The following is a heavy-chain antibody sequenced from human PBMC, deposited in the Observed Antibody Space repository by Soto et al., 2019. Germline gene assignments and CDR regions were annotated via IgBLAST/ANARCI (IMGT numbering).Heavy chain of an antibody. CDR2: MNPNSGNT. J-gene: IGHJ6*02. D-gene: IGHD6-6*01. CDR3: ARVPRRSSPYYYYGMDV. CDR1: GYTFTSYD. V-gene: IGHV1-8*01. Sequence: ASVKVSCKASGYTFTSYDINWVRQATGQGLEWMGWMNPNSGNTGYAQKFQGRVTMTRNTSISTAYMELSSLRSEDTAVYYCARVPRRSSPYYYYGMDVWGQGTTVTVSS.